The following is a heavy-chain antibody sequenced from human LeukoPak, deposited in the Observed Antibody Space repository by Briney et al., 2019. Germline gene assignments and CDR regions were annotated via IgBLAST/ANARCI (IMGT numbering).Heavy chain of an antibody. CDR2: IIPIFGTA. CDR3: ARGSDYYYYMDV. CDR1: GGTFSSYA. J-gene: IGHJ6*03. Sequence: SVKVSCKASGGTFSSYAISWMRQAPGQGLEWMGGIIPIFGTANYAQKFQGRVTITTDESTSTAYMELSSLRSEDTAVYYCARGSDYYYYMDVWGKGTTVTVSS. V-gene: IGHV1-69*05.